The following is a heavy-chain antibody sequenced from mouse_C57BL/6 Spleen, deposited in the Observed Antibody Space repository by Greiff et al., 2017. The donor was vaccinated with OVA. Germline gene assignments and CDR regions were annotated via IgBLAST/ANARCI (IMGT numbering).Heavy chain of an antibody. V-gene: IGHV5-17*01. Sequence: EVQLVESGGGLVKPGGSLKLSCAASGFTFSDYGMHWVRQAPEKGLEWVAYISSGSSTIYYADTVKGRFTISRDNAKNTLFLQMTSLRSEDTAMYYCAREGTTVVANFDYWGQGTTLTVSS. J-gene: IGHJ2*01. CDR1: GFTFSDYG. D-gene: IGHD1-1*01. CDR2: ISSGSSTI. CDR3: AREGTTVVANFDY.